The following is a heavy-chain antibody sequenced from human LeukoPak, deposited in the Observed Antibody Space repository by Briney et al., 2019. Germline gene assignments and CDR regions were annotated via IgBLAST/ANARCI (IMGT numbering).Heavy chain of an antibody. CDR3: ARVYSSSWIYYFDY. J-gene: IGHJ4*02. CDR2: IYSSGNT. Sequence: SETLSLTCTVSGGSISSYYWSWIRQPAGKGLEWIGRIYSSGNTNYNPSLRSRLTMSVDTSKNQFSLKLSSVTAADTAMYYCARVYSSSWIYYFDYWGQGTLVTVSS. CDR1: GGSISSYY. D-gene: IGHD6-13*01. V-gene: IGHV4-4*07.